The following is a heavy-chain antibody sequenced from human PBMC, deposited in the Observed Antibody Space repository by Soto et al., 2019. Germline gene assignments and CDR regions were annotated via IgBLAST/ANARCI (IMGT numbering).Heavy chain of an antibody. Sequence: SXTLSLTCAISGDSVSSNSAAWNWIRQSPSRGLEWLGRTYYRSKWYNDYAVSVKSRITINPDTSKNQFSLQLNSVTPEDTAVYYCARDPHITMVRGVTTYYYYGMDVWGQGTTVTVSS. D-gene: IGHD3-10*01. CDR1: GDSVSSNSAA. CDR2: TYYRSKWYN. CDR3: ARDPHITMVRGVTTYYYYGMDV. J-gene: IGHJ6*02. V-gene: IGHV6-1*01.